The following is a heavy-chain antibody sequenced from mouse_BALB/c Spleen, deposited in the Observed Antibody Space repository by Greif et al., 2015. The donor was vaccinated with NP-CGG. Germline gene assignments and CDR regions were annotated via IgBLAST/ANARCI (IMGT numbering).Heavy chain of an antibody. CDR1: GFSLTSYD. D-gene: IGHD1-1*01. V-gene: IGHV2-9-2*01. CDR3: VRDYYGSSSWFAY. CDR2: IWTGGGT. J-gene: IGHJ3*01. Sequence: VQLQQSGPGLVAPSQSLPITCTVSGFSLTSYDISWIRQPPGKGLEWLGVIWTGGGTNYNSAFMSRLSISKDNSKSQVFLKMNSLQTDDTAIYYCVRDYYGSSSWFAYWGQGTLVTVSA.